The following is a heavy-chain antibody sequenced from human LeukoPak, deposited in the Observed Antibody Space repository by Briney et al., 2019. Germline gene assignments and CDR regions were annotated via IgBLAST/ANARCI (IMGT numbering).Heavy chain of an antibody. V-gene: IGHV3-48*04. CDR1: GFSITDHH. CDR2: ISTSSSTI. D-gene: IGHD5-18*01. J-gene: IGHJ6*03. CDR3: ARIPSGYTLGYGYYYYYMDV. Sequence: GGSLRLSCAGAGFSITDHHMDWVRQAPGKGLEWVSYISTSSSTIYYADSVKGRFTISRDNTKNSLYLQMNSLRAEDTAVYYCARIPSGYTLGYGYYYYYMDVWGKGATVTVSS.